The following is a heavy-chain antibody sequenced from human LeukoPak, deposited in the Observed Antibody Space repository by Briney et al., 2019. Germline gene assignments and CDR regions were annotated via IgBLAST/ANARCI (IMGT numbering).Heavy chain of an antibody. V-gene: IGHV3-49*04. J-gene: IGHJ4*02. Sequence: GGSLRLSCTASGFTFSDYAMSGVRQAPGKGLGGVGFIRSKAYGGTTEYAASVKGRFTISRDNSKNTLYLQMNSLRAEDTALYYCAKPDSSSWYGRGFDYWGQGTLVTVSS. CDR2: IRSKAYGGTT. CDR1: GFTFSDYA. CDR3: AKPDSSSWYGRGFDY. D-gene: IGHD6-13*01.